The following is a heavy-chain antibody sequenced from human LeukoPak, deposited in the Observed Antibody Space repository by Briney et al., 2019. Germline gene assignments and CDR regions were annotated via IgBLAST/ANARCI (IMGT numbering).Heavy chain of an antibody. CDR1: GYTFTSYD. Sequence: ASVKVSCKASGYTFTSYDINWVRQATGQGLEWMGWMNPNSGGTNYAQKFQGRVTMTRDTSISTAYMELSRLRSDDTAVYYCARDYGRNYDSSGYRDYWGQGTLVTVSS. J-gene: IGHJ4*02. CDR3: ARDYGRNYDSSGYRDY. D-gene: IGHD3-22*01. CDR2: MNPNSGGT. V-gene: IGHV1-2*02.